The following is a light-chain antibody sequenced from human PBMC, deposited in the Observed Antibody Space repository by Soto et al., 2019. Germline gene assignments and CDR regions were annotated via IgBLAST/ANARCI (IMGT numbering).Light chain of an antibody. CDR2: LGY. CDR1: QSLMHSNGNIY. CDR3: MQAVQAPRT. J-gene: IGKJ1*01. V-gene: IGKV2-28*01. Sequence: EIVVTQSPLSLPVTPGEPAYTSCRSSQSLMHSNGNIYLDWYLQKPGKSAQLLIYLGYIRASGVPDRFSGSGYRTDCSLKNTKVEAEDVGVYYCMQAVQAPRTFGLGTKVEIK.